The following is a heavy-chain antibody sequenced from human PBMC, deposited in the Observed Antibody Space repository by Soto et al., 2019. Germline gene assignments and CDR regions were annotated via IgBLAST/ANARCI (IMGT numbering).Heavy chain of an antibody. D-gene: IGHD1-26*01. CDR2: IFWDDDK. V-gene: IGHV2-5*02. CDR1: GFSLTTSGVG. Sequence: SGPTLVNPTQTLTLTCTFSGFSLTTSGVGVGWIRQPPGKALEWLALIFWDDDKRHSPSLKSRLTITKDTSKNQVVLTMTNTDPGDTATYYCVHSFNDGSPTWTFADWGQRTMVTV. CDR3: VHSFNDGSPTWTFAD. J-gene: IGHJ4*02.